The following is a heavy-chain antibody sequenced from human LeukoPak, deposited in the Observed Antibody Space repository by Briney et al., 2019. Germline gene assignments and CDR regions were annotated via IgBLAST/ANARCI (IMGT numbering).Heavy chain of an antibody. CDR2: IIPIFGTA. CDR1: GGTFSSYA. J-gene: IGHJ3*02. Sequence: SVKVSCKASGGTFSSYAISWVRQAPGQGLEWMGGIIPIFGTANYAQKFQGRVTITADESTSTAYMELSSLRSEDTAVYYCARVRGNDVPVAFDIWGQGIMVTVSS. D-gene: IGHD1-1*01. CDR3: ARVRGNDVPVAFDI. V-gene: IGHV1-69*13.